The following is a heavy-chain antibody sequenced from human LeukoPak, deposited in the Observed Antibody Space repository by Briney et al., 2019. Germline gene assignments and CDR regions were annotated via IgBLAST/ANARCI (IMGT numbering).Heavy chain of an antibody. V-gene: IGHV5-51*01. D-gene: IGHD3-10*01. CDR3: ARHQRDREVIFGDYYYMDV. J-gene: IGHJ6*03. CDR2: IYPGDSET. CDR1: GYSFISYW. Sequence: GESLKISCKGSGYSFISYWIGWVRLMPGKGPEWMGIIYPGDSETRYSPSFQGQVTISVDKSISTAYLQWSSLKASDTAVYYCARHQRDREVIFGDYYYMDVWGTGTTVTVSS.